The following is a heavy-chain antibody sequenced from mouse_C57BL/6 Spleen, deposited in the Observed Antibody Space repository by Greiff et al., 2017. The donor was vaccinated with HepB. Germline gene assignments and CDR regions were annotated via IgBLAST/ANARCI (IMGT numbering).Heavy chain of an antibody. J-gene: IGHJ2*01. CDR1: GYTFTSYW. CDR3: ARPPSNWDYFDY. D-gene: IGHD4-1*01. CDR2: IYPGSGST. Sequence: QVQLQQPGAELVKPGASVKMSCKASGYTFTSYWITWVKQRPGQGLEWIGDIYPGSGSTNYNEKFKSKATLTVDTSSSTAYMQLSSLTSEDSAVYYCARPPSNWDYFDYWGQGTTLTVSS. V-gene: IGHV1-55*01.